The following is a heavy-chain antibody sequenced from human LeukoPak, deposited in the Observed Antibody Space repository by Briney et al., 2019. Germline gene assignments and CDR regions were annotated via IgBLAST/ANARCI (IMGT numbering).Heavy chain of an antibody. CDR2: IYHTGST. CDR1: GGSVSDYY. CDR3: ARGKYSSGWYRAGAYYYYMDV. Sequence: SETLSLTCTISGGSVSDYYWSWIRQSPGKGLEWIGYIYHTGSTSYSPSLKSRVTISVDTSKNQFSLKLSSVTAADTAVYYCARGKYSSGWYRAGAYYYYMDVWGKGTTVTVSS. J-gene: IGHJ6*03. V-gene: IGHV4-59*02. D-gene: IGHD6-13*01.